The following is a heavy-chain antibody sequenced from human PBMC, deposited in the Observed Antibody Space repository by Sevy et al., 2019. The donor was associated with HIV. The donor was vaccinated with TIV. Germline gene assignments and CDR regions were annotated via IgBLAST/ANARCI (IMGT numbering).Heavy chain of an antibody. V-gene: IGHV3-48*01. CDR1: GFTFSSYS. J-gene: IGHJ4*02. CDR2: ISSSSSTI. D-gene: IGHD2-21*02. CDR3: AKGTPSAYCGGDCYHTDSEFDY. Sequence: GGSLRLSCAASGFTFSSYSMNWVRQAPGKGLEWVSYISSSSSTIYYADSVKGRFTISRDNSKNTLYLQMNSLRAEDTAVYYCAKGTPSAYCGGDCYHTDSEFDYWGQGTLVTVSS.